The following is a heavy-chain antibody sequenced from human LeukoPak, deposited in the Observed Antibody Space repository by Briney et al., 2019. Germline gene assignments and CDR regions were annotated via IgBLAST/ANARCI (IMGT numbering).Heavy chain of an antibody. CDR2: VTSDGSTS. J-gene: IGHJ4*02. CDR1: GFTFCSLY. V-gene: IGHV3-74*01. CDR3: ASPRPDY. Sequence: GGSLRLSCAASGFTFCSLYMYWVRQRPGKGLEWLCRVTSDGSTSYYADSVRGRFTISRDNAKNTLYLQMNSLTDEDTAVYYCASPRPDYWGQGTLVIVTS.